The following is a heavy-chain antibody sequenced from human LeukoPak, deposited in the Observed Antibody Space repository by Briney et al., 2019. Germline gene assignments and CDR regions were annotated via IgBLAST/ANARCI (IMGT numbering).Heavy chain of an antibody. CDR1: GFTFSSYW. CDR3: ARVGVVPAAIYYYYMDV. D-gene: IGHD2-2*01. CDR2: INSDGSST. J-gene: IGHJ6*03. V-gene: IGHV3-74*01. Sequence: PGGSLRLSCAASGFTFSSYWMHWVRRAPGKGLVWVSRINSDGSSTSYADSVKGRFTISRDNAKNTLYLQMNSLRAEDTAVYYCARVGVVPAAIYYYYMDVWGQGILVTVS.